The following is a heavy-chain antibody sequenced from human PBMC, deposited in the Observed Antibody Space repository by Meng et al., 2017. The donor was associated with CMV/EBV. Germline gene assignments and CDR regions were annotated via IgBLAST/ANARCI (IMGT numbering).Heavy chain of an antibody. J-gene: IGHJ4*02. CDR1: GFTFSDYY. CDR3: VRSSGWSLFDY. CDR2: VNSNNDAT. Sequence: HVQLLQSGAEMKKPGASVKVSCTTSGFTFSDYYIHWVRQAPGQGLEWMGWVNSNNDATNYARKYQGRVSMTRDTSISTAHMELSRLMSDDTAVYYCVRSSGWSLFDYWGQGTLVTVSS. D-gene: IGHD6-19*01. V-gene: IGHV1-2*02.